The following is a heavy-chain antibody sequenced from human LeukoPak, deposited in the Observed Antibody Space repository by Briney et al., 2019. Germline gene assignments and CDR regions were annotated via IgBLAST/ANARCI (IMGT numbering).Heavy chain of an antibody. D-gene: IGHD1-20*01. V-gene: IGHV3-7*01. Sequence: AGSLRLSCAASGITFSRSWMSWVRQAPGKGLEWVAFIKEDGGEIYYVDSVKGRFTISRDNAKNSLYLQMNSLRAEDTAVYYCVRDFNWNDGNYWGQGTLVTVSS. CDR1: GITFSRSW. CDR3: VRDFNWNDGNY. J-gene: IGHJ4*02. CDR2: IKEDGGEI.